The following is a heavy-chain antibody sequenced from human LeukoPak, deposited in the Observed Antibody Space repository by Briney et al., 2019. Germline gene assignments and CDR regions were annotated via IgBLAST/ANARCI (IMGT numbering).Heavy chain of an antibody. CDR1: GGSISGDY. D-gene: IGHD2-2*01. V-gene: IGHV4-34*01. CDR2: IDHSGNL. Sequence: PSETLSLTCAVYGGSISGDYRNWIRQPPGKGLEWIGKIDHSGNLNYNPSLKRRATISVDTSKNQFSLNLSSVTAADTAVYYCARGITKSDPIVVVPAAIRVAQAFDYWGQGTLVTVSS. CDR3: ARGITKSDPIVVVPAAIRVAQAFDY. J-gene: IGHJ4*02.